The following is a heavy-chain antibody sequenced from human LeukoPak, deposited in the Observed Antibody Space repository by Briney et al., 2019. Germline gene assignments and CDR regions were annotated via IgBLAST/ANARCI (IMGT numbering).Heavy chain of an antibody. CDR3: ARDDQGGYDN. V-gene: IGHV4-59*01. D-gene: IGHD5-12*01. CDR1: GGSISSYY. CDR2: INYSGST. Sequence: SETLSLTCTVSGGSISSYYLSWIRQPPGKGLEWIGYINYSGSTNYYPSPKSRVTISVDTSKNKFSMKLSSVTAADTAVYYCARDDQGGYDNWGQGTLVTVSS. J-gene: IGHJ4*02.